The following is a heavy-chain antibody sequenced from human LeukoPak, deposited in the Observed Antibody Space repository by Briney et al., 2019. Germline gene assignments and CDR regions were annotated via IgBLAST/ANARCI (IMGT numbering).Heavy chain of an antibody. J-gene: IGHJ4*02. V-gene: IGHV3-23*01. CDR3: AKDRVVGIVVVTAIDY. Sequence: PGGSLRLSCAASGFTFSSYAMGWVRQAPGKGLEWASAISGSGGSTYYADSVKGRFTISRDNSKNTLYLQMNSLRAEDTAVYYCAKDRVVGIVVVTAIDYWGQGTLVTVSS. CDR2: ISGSGGST. D-gene: IGHD3-22*01. CDR1: GFTFSSYA.